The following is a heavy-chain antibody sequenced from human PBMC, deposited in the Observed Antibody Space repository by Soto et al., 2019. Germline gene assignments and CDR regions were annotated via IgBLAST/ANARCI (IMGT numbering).Heavy chain of an antibody. Sequence: ASVKVSCKASGYTFTSYGISWVRQAPGQGLEWMGWISAYNGNTNYAQKLQGRVTMTTDTSTSTAYTELRSLRSDDTAVYYCATVHKSYGSGSYVPWGQGTLVTVSS. CDR1: GYTFTSYG. V-gene: IGHV1-18*01. D-gene: IGHD3-10*01. CDR3: ATVHKSYGSGSYVP. J-gene: IGHJ5*02. CDR2: ISAYNGNT.